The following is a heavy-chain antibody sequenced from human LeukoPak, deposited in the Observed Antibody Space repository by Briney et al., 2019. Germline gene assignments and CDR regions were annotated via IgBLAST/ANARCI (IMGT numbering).Heavy chain of an antibody. CDR1: GFTVSSNY. Sequence: GGSLRLSCAASGFTVSSNYMSWVRQAPGKGLEWVSVIYSGGSTYYADSVKGRFTISRDNSKNTLYLQMNSLRAEDTAVYYCARVHTRITMIVVVPDAFDIWGQGTMVTVSS. J-gene: IGHJ3*02. D-gene: IGHD3-22*01. CDR3: ARVHTRITMIVVVPDAFDI. V-gene: IGHV3-66*01. CDR2: IYSGGST.